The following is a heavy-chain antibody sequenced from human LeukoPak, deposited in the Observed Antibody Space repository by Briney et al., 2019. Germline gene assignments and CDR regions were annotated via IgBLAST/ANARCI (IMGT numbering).Heavy chain of an antibody. CDR1: GFSFSSYA. V-gene: IGHV3-30-3*01. Sequence: GGSLRLSCAASGFSFSSYAMHWVRQAPGKGLEWVAVISFDGTNKYYADSVKGRFTISRDNSKNTLYLQMNSLRAEDTAVYYCARERSSWHTYGMDVWGQGTTVTVSS. CDR2: ISFDGTNK. J-gene: IGHJ6*02. CDR3: ARERSSWHTYGMDV. D-gene: IGHD6-13*01.